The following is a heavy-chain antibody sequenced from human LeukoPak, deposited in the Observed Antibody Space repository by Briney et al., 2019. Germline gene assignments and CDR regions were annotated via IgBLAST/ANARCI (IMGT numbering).Heavy chain of an antibody. D-gene: IGHD4-17*01. V-gene: IGHV1-46*01. CDR3: ARDSVSRGLGGDYDYYYYYHMDV. Sequence: ASVKVSCKASGYTFTSYYMHWVRQAPGQGLEWMGIINPSGGSTSYAQKFQGRVTMTRDMSTSTVYMELSSLRSEDTAVYYCARDSVSRGLGGDYDYYYYYHMDVWGKGTTVTVSS. CDR1: GYTFTSYY. J-gene: IGHJ6*03. CDR2: INPSGGST.